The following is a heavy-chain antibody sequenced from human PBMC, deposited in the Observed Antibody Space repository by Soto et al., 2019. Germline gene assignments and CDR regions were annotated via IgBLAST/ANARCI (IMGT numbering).Heavy chain of an antibody. CDR2: ISHSGTS. D-gene: IGHD3-9*01. CDR3: ARVVLTITRGAFDA. J-gene: IGHJ3*01. Sequence: QEQLQESGPGLVKPSGTLSLTCAVSGGSISSSHWWTWVRQSPGKGLEYIGEISHSGTSNSNPSLKSRVTLSVDTSKNHFSLTLTSVTAADTAVYYCARVVLTITRGAFDAWGQGTLVIVSS. CDR1: GGSISSSHW. V-gene: IGHV4-4*02.